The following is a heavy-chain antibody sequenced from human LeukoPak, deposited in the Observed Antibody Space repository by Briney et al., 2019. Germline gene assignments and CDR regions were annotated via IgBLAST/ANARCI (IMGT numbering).Heavy chain of an antibody. CDR3: VIGGPWGIPVPGGGPLDY. CDR1: GYTLTELS. CDR2: FDPEDGKT. V-gene: IGHV1-24*01. Sequence: ASVKVSCKVSGYTLTELSMHWVRQAPGKGLEWIGDFDPEDGKTMYAQKFQDRVTVTEDTSTDTAYMELGSLRGEDTAVYYCVIGGPWGIPVPGGGPLDYWGQGTLVTVSS. D-gene: IGHD6-19*01. J-gene: IGHJ4*02.